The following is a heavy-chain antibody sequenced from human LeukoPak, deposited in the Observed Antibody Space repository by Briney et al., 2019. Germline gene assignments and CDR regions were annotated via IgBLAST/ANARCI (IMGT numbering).Heavy chain of an antibody. D-gene: IGHD2-2*01. V-gene: IGHV3-7*04. CDR1: GFTFSSYW. CDR3: ARGPSGYCSATSCSFDY. Sequence: PGGSLRLSCAVSGFTFSSYWMSWVRQAPGKGLEWVANIKQDGSEKYYVDSVKGRFSISRDNAKNSLYLQMNSLRAEDTAVYYCARGPSGYCSATSCSFDYWGQGTLVTVSS. CDR2: IKQDGSEK. J-gene: IGHJ4*02.